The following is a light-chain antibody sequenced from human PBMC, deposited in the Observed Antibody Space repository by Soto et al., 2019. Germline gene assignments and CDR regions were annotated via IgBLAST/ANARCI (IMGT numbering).Light chain of an antibody. V-gene: IGLV1-44*01. CDR2: SNN. CDR3: ATWDDRLNGWV. J-gene: IGLJ3*02. CDR1: SSNIGSNI. Sequence: QSVLTQPPSASGTPGQRVTISCSGSSSNIGSNIVNWYQQLPGTAPKLLIYSNNQRPSGVPDRFSGSKSGTSASLGISGLQSEDEADYYCATWDDRLNGWVFGGGTQLTVL.